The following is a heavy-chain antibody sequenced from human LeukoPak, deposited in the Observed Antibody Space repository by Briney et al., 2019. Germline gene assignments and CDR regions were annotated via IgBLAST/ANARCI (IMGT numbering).Heavy chain of an antibody. J-gene: IGHJ4*02. V-gene: IGHV3-30-3*01. Sequence: GRSLRLSCAASGFTFSSYAMHWVRQAPGKGLGWVAVISYDGSNKYYADSVKGRFTISRDNSKNTLYLQMNSLRAEDTAVYYCARSTLPGIAAAGEIDYWGQGTLVTVSS. CDR3: ARSTLPGIAAAGEIDY. D-gene: IGHD6-13*01. CDR1: GFTFSSYA. CDR2: ISYDGSNK.